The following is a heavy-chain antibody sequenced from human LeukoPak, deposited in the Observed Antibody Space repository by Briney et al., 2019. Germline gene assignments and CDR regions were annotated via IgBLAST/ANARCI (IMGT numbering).Heavy chain of an antibody. Sequence: GGSLRLSCAASGFTFSSYAMGWVRQAPGKGLEWVSAITANGGNTYYADSVKGRFTISRDNSKNTLYLQVNSLRAEDTAVYYCAKGNGYSYGRYYFDYWGQGTLVTVSS. CDR3: AKGNGYSYGRYYFDY. J-gene: IGHJ4*02. V-gene: IGHV3-23*01. D-gene: IGHD5-18*01. CDR2: ITANGGNT. CDR1: GFTFSSYA.